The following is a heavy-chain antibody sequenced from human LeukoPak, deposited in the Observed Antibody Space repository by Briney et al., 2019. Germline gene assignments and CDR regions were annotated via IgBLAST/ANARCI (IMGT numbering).Heavy chain of an antibody. CDR2: IKQDGSEK. Sequence: GGSLRLSCAASGFTFSSYWMSWVRQAPGKGLEWVANIKQDGSEKYYVDSVKGRFTISRDNAKNSLYLQMNSLRAEDTAVYYCARDSIRCSSTSCYAGDFDYWGQGTLVTVSS. CDR3: ARDSIRCSSTSCYAGDFDY. CDR1: GFTFSSYW. D-gene: IGHD2-2*01. J-gene: IGHJ4*02. V-gene: IGHV3-7*01.